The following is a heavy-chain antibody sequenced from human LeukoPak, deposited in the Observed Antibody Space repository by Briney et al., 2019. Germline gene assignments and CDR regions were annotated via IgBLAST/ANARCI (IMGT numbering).Heavy chain of an antibody. CDR1: GYSFTSYW. V-gene: IGHV5-51*01. J-gene: IGHJ6*02. D-gene: IGHD2-2*01. CDR3: ARLSTDIVVVPAATRGAGYYGMDV. CDR2: IYPGDSVT. Sequence: GESLKISCKGSGYSFTSYWIGWVRQMPGKGLEWMGIIYPGDSVTRYSPSFQGQVTISADKSISTAYLQWSSLKASDTAMYYCARLSTDIVVVPAATRGAGYYGMDVWGQGTTVTVSS.